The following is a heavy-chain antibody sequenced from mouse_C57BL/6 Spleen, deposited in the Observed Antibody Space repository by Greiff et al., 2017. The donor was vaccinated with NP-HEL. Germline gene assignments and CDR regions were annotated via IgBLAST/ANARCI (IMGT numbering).Heavy chain of an antibody. D-gene: IGHD1-1*01. Sequence: LKESGPELVKPGASVKISCKASGYAFSSSWMNWVKQRPGKGLEWIGRIYPGDGDTNYNGKFKGKATLTADKSSSTAYMQLSSLTSEDSAVYFCARYGSSYYFDYWGQGTTLTVSS. CDR1: GYAFSSSW. J-gene: IGHJ2*01. CDR2: IYPGDGDT. V-gene: IGHV1-82*01. CDR3: ARYGSSYYFDY.